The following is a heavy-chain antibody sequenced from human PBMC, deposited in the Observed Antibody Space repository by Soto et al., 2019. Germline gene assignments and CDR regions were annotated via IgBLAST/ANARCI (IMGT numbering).Heavy chain of an antibody. CDR2: ISAYNGNT. Sequence: ASVKVSCKASGYTFTSYGISWVRQAPGQGLEWMGWISAYNGNTNYAQKLQGRVTMTTDTSTSTAYMELRSLRSDDTAVYYCAREGGYCSGGSCYSEDYYYYYYMDVWGKGTKVTVSS. CDR3: AREGGYCSGGSCYSEDYYYYYYMDV. V-gene: IGHV1-18*01. D-gene: IGHD2-15*01. J-gene: IGHJ6*03. CDR1: GYTFTSYG.